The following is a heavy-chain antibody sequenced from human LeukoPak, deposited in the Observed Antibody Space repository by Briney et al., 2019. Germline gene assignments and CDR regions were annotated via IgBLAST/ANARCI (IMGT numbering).Heavy chain of an antibody. CDR1: GYSISRGYY. D-gene: IGHD3-9*01. J-gene: IGHJ6*02. CDR2: IHHSGRT. Sequence: PSETLSLTCDVSGYSISRGYYWGWVRQSPGKGLEWIANIHHSGRTYYNPSLKSRVTISVDMSKNQISLKLTSVTAADTAVYYCARGSYDILTGYYYYYGMDVWGQGTTVTVSS. CDR3: ARGSYDILTGYYYYYGMDV. V-gene: IGHV4-38-2*01.